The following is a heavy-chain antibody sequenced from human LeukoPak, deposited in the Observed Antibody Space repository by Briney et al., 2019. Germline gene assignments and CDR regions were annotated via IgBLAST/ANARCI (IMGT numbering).Heavy chain of an antibody. D-gene: IGHD6-13*01. CDR1: GFTFDDYA. V-gene: IGHV3-9*01. CDR3: ARVGGTAAGTDYFDY. Sequence: GGSLRLSCAASGFTFDDYAMHWVRQAPGKGLEWVSGISWNSGSIGYADSVKGRFTISRDNAKNSLYLQMNSLRAEDTAVYYCARVGGTAAGTDYFDYWGQGTLVTVSS. CDR2: ISWNSGSI. J-gene: IGHJ4*02.